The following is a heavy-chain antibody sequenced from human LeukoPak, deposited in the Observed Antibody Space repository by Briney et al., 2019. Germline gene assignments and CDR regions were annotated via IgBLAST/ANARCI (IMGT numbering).Heavy chain of an antibody. V-gene: IGHV5-51*01. CDR2: IYPDDSDA. J-gene: IGHJ4*02. D-gene: IGHD6-6*01. CDR3: ARLASIAARPDDY. CDR1: GYNFTSHW. Sequence: GESLKISCKGSGYNFTSHWIGWVRQMSGKGLEWMGIIYPDDSDARYSPSFQGQVTISADKSISTAYLQWSSLKASDTAMYYCARLASIAARPDDYWGQGTLVTVSS.